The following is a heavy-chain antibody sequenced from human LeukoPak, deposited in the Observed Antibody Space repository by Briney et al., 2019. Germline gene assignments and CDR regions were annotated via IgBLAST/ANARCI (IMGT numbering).Heavy chain of an antibody. J-gene: IGHJ4*02. CDR3: AKDQRSYGD. Sequence: GGSLRLSCAASGFTVSSNYMSWVRQAPGKGLEWVSAISGSGDSTYYADSVKGRFTISRDNSKNTLYLQMSSLRAEDTAVYYCAKDQRSYGDWGQGTLVTVSS. CDR1: GFTVSSNY. CDR2: ISGSGDST. V-gene: IGHV3-23*01. D-gene: IGHD4-17*01.